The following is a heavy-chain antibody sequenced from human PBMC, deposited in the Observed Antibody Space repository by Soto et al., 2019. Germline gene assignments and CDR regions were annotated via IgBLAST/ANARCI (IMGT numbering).Heavy chain of an antibody. J-gene: IGHJ6*02. Sequence: PGGSLRLSCAASGFTFSNAWMNWVRQAPGKGLEWVGRIKSETDGGTTDYAAPVKGRFTISRDDSKNTLYLQMNSLKTEDTAVYYCTTVYYDILTGYPKSSYYYYGMDVWGQGTTVTVSS. D-gene: IGHD3-9*01. CDR1: GFTFSNAW. CDR3: TTVYYDILTGYPKSSYYYYGMDV. CDR2: IKSETDGGTT. V-gene: IGHV3-15*07.